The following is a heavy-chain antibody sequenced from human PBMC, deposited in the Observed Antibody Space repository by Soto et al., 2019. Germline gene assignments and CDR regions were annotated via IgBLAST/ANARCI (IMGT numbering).Heavy chain of an antibody. J-gene: IGHJ4*02. CDR1: GFSFRNYG. CDR3: AKDYDYGDSLPFDY. Sequence: EVQLLEAGGGLVQPGGSLRLSCAASGFSFRNYGMSWVRQAPGKGLEWLSAIIGNGDTAYYADSVRGRFTISRDNSKNTLYLQLNDLGAEDTAIYYCAKDYDYGDSLPFDYWGQGTLVNVSS. D-gene: IGHD4-17*01. V-gene: IGHV3-23*01. CDR2: IIGNGDTA.